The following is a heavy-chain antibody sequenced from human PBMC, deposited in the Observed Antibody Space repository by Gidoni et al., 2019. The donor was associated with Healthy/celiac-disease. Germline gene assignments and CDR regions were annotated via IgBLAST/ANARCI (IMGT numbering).Heavy chain of an antibody. V-gene: IGHV4-31*03. J-gene: IGHJ6*02. CDR1: GGSISSGGYY. CDR3: ARDRIRSTEYGMDV. Sequence: QVQLQESGPGLVKPSQTLSLTCTVSGGSISSGGYYWSWIRQHPGKGLEWIGYIYYSGSTYYNPSLKSRVTISVDTSKNQFSLKLSSVTAADTAMYYCARDRIRSTEYGMDVWGQGTTVTVSS. D-gene: IGHD2-2*01. CDR2: IYYSGST.